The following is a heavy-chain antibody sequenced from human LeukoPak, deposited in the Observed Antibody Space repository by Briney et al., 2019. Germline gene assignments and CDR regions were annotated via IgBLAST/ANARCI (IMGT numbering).Heavy chain of an antibody. D-gene: IGHD6-13*01. CDR1: GYTFTSYG. CDR2: INPNSGGT. CDR3: ARALIAAADLDY. Sequence: GASVKVSCKASGYTFTSYGISWVRQAPGQGLEWMGWINPNSGGTNYAQKFQGRVTMTRDTSISTAYMELSRLRSDDTAVYYCARALIAAADLDYWGQGTLVTVSS. J-gene: IGHJ4*02. V-gene: IGHV1-2*02.